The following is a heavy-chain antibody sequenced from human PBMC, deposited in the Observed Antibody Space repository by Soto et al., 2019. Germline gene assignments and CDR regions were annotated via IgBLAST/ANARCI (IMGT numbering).Heavy chain of an antibody. J-gene: IGHJ6*02. Sequence: ESGGGVVQPGRSLRLSCAASGFTFSNNAMDWVRQAPGKGLEWVAVISYDGSNKYIAESVKGRFTTSRDNSKNTLFLQMNSLRAEDTAVYYCARGTTTSAFSAMDVWGQGTTVTVSS. CDR3: ARGTTTSAFSAMDV. CDR1: GFTFSNNA. V-gene: IGHV3-30-3*01. D-gene: IGHD1-1*01. CDR2: ISYDGSNK.